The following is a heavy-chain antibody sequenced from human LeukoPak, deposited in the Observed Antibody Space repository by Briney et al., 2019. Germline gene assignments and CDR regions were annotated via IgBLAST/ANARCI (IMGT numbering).Heavy chain of an antibody. CDR2: ISYDGSNK. J-gene: IGHJ4*02. Sequence: GGSLRLSCAASGFTFSSYGMHWVRQAPGKGLEWVAVISYDGSNKYYADSVKGRFTISRDNSKNTLYLQMNSLRAEDTAVYYCARVGVTIFGVVTPNYFDYWGQGTLVTVSS. CDR1: GFTFSSYG. D-gene: IGHD3-3*01. CDR3: ARVGVTIFGVVTPNYFDY. V-gene: IGHV3-30*03.